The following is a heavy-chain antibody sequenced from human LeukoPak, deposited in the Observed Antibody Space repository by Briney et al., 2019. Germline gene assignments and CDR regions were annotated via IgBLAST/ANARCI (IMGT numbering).Heavy chain of an antibody. CDR1: GFTFSRYW. J-gene: IGHJ5*02. V-gene: IGHV3-74*01. CDR2: ISNDGSST. Sequence: GGSLRLSCVASGFTFSRYWMHWVRQAPGKGLVWVSRISNDGSSTNYADSVKGRFTISRDNSRNTLYLQMNTLRAEDTAVYYCARGRSGYDSRYFDPWGQGTLVTVSS. D-gene: IGHD5-12*01. CDR3: ARGRSGYDSRYFDP.